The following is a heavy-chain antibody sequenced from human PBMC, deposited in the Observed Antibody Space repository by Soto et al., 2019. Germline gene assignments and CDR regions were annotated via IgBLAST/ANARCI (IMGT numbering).Heavy chain of an antibody. Sequence: QVQLQESGPGLVKPSQTLSLTCTVSGGSISSGGYYWSWIRQHPGKGLEWIGYIYSSGSTFYNPSRKSRVTISVDTSKNQFSLNLNYVTAADTAVYYCARVLWSTVSPTRDSWFAPWGQGALVTVSS. J-gene: IGHJ5*02. CDR1: GGSISSGGYY. V-gene: IGHV4-31*03. D-gene: IGHD4-17*01. CDR2: IYSSGST. CDR3: ARVLWSTVSPTRDSWFAP.